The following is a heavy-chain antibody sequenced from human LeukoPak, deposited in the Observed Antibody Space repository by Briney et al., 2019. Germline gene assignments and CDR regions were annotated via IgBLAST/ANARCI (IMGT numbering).Heavy chain of an antibody. CDR2: IYYSGNT. CDR3: ARGRTYDYVWGSYRDSDY. CDR1: AGSISNVDYD. D-gene: IGHD3-16*02. J-gene: IGHJ4*02. Sequence: SQTLSLTSTVSAGSISNVDYDRSWTRQPPGKGLECIAYIYYSGNTYYNPSLNSRVTKSVDTSKYQFSLQLSSVAAAATVVYYCARGRTYDYVWGSYRDSDYWGQGTLVTVSS. V-gene: IGHV4-30-4*01.